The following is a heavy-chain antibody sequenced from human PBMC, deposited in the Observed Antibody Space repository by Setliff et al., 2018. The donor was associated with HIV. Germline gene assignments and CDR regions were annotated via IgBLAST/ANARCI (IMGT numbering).Heavy chain of an antibody. CDR2: IRSDGSNK. CDR1: GLTFSNCG. J-gene: IGHJ3*02. V-gene: IGHV3-30*02. Sequence: GSLRLSCVTSGLTFSNCGMHWVRQAPGKGLEWVASIRSDGSNKYYADSVTGRCTISRDYASNSLYLEMNSLRAEDTAVYYCARSRSTRDAFDIWGQGTMVTVSS. D-gene: IGHD1-1*01. CDR3: ARSRSTRDAFDI.